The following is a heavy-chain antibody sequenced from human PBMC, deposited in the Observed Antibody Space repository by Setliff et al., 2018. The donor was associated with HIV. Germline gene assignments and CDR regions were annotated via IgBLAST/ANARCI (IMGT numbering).Heavy chain of an antibody. J-gene: IGHJ4*02. D-gene: IGHD3-9*01. CDR3: ARGRTYFDWLLYGDY. CDR1: GGSFSGYF. CDR2: INHSGST. Sequence: SETLSLTCAVYGGSFSGYFRSWIRQPPGKGLEWIGEINHSGSTNYNPSLKSRVAISVGTSKNQFSLKLSSVTAADTAVYYCARGRTYFDWLLYGDYWGQGTLVTVSS. V-gene: IGHV4-34*01.